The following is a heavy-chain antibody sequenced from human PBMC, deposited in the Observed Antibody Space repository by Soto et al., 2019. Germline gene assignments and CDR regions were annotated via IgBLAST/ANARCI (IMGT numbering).Heavy chain of an antibody. CDR2: INHSGST. J-gene: IGHJ3*02. Sequence: QVQLQQWGAGLLKPSETLSLTCAVYGGSFSDFYWNCIRQPPGKRLEWIGEINHSGSTSYNPSLKSRVTISVDTSKNQISLKLTSVTAADTAVYYCARGPRVVWVVPTAQRDVFDIWGQGTMVTVSS. D-gene: IGHD2-2*01. CDR3: ARGPRVVWVVPTAQRDVFDI. CDR1: GGSFSDFY. V-gene: IGHV4-34*01.